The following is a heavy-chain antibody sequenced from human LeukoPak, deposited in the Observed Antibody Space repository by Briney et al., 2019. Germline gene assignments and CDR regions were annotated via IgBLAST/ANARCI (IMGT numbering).Heavy chain of an antibody. V-gene: IGHV3-21*01. D-gene: IGHD2-2*02. CDR1: GFTFSSST. J-gene: IGHJ5*02. Sequence: GGSLRLSCAASGFTFSSSTMSWFRLAPGKGLEWVSSISGNSDNIHYADSVKGRFTISRDNAKNSLYLQMNSLTAEDTAVCYCARIPNTAGFPNWFDPWGQGTLVTVSS. CDR3: ARIPNTAGFPNWFDP. CDR2: ISGNSDNI.